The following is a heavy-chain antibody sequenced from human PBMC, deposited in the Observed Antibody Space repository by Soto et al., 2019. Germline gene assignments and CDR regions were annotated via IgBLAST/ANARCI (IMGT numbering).Heavy chain of an antibody. CDR1: GGSISSSNW. V-gene: IGHV4-4*02. CDR2: IHHSGST. CDR3: VRLTYYDSSGYYGMDV. Sequence: QMQLQESGPGLVKPSGTLSLTCAVSGGSISSSNWWSWVRQTPGKGLEWIGEIHHSGSTNYNPSPKSRVTISVDKSKNQFSLKLSSVTAADTAVYYCVRLTYYDSSGYYGMDVCGQGTTVTVSS. D-gene: IGHD3-22*01. J-gene: IGHJ6*02.